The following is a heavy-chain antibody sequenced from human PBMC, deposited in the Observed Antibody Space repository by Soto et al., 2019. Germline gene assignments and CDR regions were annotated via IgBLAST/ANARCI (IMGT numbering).Heavy chain of an antibody. Sequence: QTQLVQSGAEVKKTGSSVKVSCKGSGNTFTYVYLHWVRQAPGQALEWMGWITPFNGNTKYAQKFQDRVTFTGDTSSNTAYVALSSLRSVDTAMFCCASGRYEASGYFDCWGQGALGTVSS. D-gene: IGHD3-22*01. J-gene: IGHJ4*02. CDR1: GNTFTYVY. CDR3: ASGRYEASGYFDC. V-gene: IGHV1-45*02. CDR2: ITPFNGNT.